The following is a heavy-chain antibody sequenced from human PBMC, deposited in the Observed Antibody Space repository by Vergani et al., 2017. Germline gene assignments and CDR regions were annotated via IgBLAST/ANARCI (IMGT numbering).Heavy chain of an antibody. CDR2: IYPGDSEV. J-gene: IGHJ3*01. Sequence: EKQLVQSGLETKKPGESLKISCQAFGYIFSNFWIGWVRQRPGRGLEWMGIIYPGDSEVKSNPTFRGQVIFSVDTSVNTAYLQLRSLQASDTATYFCASGGHGSENGGALQLWGQGTNITVSS. CDR3: ASGGHGSENGGALQL. D-gene: IGHD3-10*01. CDR1: GYIFSNFW. V-gene: IGHV5-51*01.